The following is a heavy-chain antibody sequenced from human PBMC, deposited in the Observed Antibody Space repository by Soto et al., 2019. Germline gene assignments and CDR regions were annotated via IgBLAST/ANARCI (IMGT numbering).Heavy chain of an antibody. V-gene: IGHV4-59*01. J-gene: IGHJ4*02. Sequence: QVQLQESGPGLVKPSETLSLTCTVSGGSISSYYWSWIRQPPGKGLEWIGYIYYSGSTNYNPSLQRRITISVDTSKNPFAPKLRSGTAADTAGDCCAREGGDYAGCLGPGTLVTVSS. CDR3: AREGGDYAGC. CDR1: GGSISSYY. D-gene: IGHD3-16*01. CDR2: IYYSGST.